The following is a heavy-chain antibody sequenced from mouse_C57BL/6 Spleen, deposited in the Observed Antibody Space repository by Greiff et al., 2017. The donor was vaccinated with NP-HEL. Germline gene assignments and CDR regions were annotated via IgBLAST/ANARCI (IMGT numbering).Heavy chain of an antibody. J-gene: IGHJ2*01. Sequence: EVKLMESGGGLVKPGGSLKLSCAASGFTFSSYAMSWVCQTPEKRLEWVATISDGGSYTYYPDNVKGRFTISRDNAKNNLYLQMSHLKSEDTAMYYCARDKTTVVVYFDYWGQGTTLTVSS. D-gene: IGHD1-1*01. CDR1: GFTFSSYA. V-gene: IGHV5-4*01. CDR3: ARDKTTVVVYFDY. CDR2: ISDGGSYT.